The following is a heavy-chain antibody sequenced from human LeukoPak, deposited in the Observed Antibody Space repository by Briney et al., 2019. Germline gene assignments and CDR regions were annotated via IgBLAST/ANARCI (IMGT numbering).Heavy chain of an antibody. CDR2: IRKDGSER. D-gene: IGHD6-19*01. CDR3: ARHTSGQPFDY. CDR1: GFPFSNYW. J-gene: IGHJ4*02. V-gene: IGHV3-7*03. Sequence: GGSLRLSCAASGFPFSNYWMNWVRQAQGNAPEWVAYIRKDGSERYYVDSVKGRFTISRDNARNSLYLQMNGLRADDTAVYYCARHTSGQPFDYWGQGTLVTVSS.